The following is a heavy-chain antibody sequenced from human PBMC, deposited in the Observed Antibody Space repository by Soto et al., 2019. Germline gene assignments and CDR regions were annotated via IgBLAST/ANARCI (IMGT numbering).Heavy chain of an antibody. CDR1: GYTFTSYG. CDR2: ISAYNGNT. Sequence: ASVKVSCKASGYTFTSYGISWVRQAPGQGLEWMGWISAYNGNTNYAQKLQGRVTMTTDTSTSTAYMELRSLRSDDTAVYYCARSMEVAGTTHFDYWGQGTLVTVSS. CDR3: ARSMEVAGTTHFDY. V-gene: IGHV1-18*01. J-gene: IGHJ4*02. D-gene: IGHD6-19*01.